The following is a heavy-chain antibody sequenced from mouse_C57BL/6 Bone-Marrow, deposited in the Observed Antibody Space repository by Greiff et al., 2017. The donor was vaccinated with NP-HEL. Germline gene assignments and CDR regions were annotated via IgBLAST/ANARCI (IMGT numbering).Heavy chain of an antibody. CDR3: VRGRGSNYAMDY. Sequence: EVQLVESGGGLVQPKGSLKLSCAASGFSFNTYAMNWVRQAPGKGLEWVARIRSKSNNYATYYADSVKDRFTISRDDSESMLYLQMNNLKTEDTAMYYCVRGRGSNYAMDYWGQGTSVTVSS. D-gene: IGHD1-1*01. J-gene: IGHJ4*01. CDR2: IRSKSNNYAT. CDR1: GFSFNTYA. V-gene: IGHV10-1*01.